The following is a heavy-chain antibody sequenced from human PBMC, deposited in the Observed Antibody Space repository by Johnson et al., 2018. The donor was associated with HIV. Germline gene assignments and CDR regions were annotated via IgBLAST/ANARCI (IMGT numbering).Heavy chain of an antibody. CDR3: ASCITPDAFDI. J-gene: IGHJ3*02. D-gene: IGHD3-10*01. CDR2: IYSGGST. V-gene: IGHV3-66*01. Sequence: VQLVESGGGVVQPGGSLRLSCAASGFTFDDYGMSWVRQAPGKGLEWVSGIYSGGSTYYADSVKGRFTISRDNSKNTLYLQMNSLRAEDTAVYYCASCITPDAFDIWGQGTMVTVSS. CDR1: GFTFDDYG.